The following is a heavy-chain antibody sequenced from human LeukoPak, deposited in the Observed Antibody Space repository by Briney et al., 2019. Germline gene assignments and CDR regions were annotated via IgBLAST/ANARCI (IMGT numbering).Heavy chain of an antibody. J-gene: IGHJ3*02. V-gene: IGHV4-4*07. CDR2: IYTSGST. Sequence: SETLSLTCTASGGSISSYYWSWIRQPAGKGLEWIGRIYTSGSTNYNPSLKSRVTMSVDTSKNQFSLKLSSVTAADTAVYYSLLGYCSSTSCYTENDAFDIWGQGTMVTVSS. D-gene: IGHD2-2*02. CDR1: GGSISSYY. CDR3: LLGYCSSTSCYTENDAFDI.